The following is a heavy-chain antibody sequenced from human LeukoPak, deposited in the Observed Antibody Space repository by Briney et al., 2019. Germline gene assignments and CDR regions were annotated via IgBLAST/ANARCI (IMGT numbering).Heavy chain of an antibody. CDR3: AKELDDFWSGYYSGDY. CDR2: ISYDGSNK. D-gene: IGHD3-3*01. V-gene: IGHV3-30*18. J-gene: IGHJ4*02. CDR1: GFTSSSYG. Sequence: QPGRSLRLSCAASGFTSSSYGMHWVRQAPGKGLEWVAVISYDGSNKYYADSVKGRFTISRDNSKNTLYLQMNSLRAEDTAVYYCAKELDDFWSGYYSGDYWGQGTLVTVSS.